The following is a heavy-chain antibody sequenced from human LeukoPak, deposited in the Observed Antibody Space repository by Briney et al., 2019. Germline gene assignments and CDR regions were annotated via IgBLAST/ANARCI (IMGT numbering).Heavy chain of an antibody. CDR3: ARDLSVVTDYYGMDV. CDR1: GASISNYY. J-gene: IGHJ6*02. CDR2: IYTSGST. V-gene: IGHV4-4*07. Sequence: SETLSLTCTVSGASISNYYWSWIRQPAGKGLEWIGRIYTSGSTNSNPSLKSRVTISVDRSKNQFSLKLSSVTAADTAVYYCARDLSVVTDYYGMDVWGQGTTVTVSS. D-gene: IGHD2-21*02.